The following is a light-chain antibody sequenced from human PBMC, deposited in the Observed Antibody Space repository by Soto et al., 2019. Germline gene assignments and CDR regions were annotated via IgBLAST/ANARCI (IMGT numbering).Light chain of an antibody. CDR2: GAS. J-gene: IGKJ1*01. CDR3: QQYSSWLWT. V-gene: IGKV3-15*01. CDR1: QSVGTK. Sequence: IVMTQSPATLSVSPGERANLSCRASQSVGTKLAWYQQTPGQAPRLLIYGASNRATGVPARISGSVSGTEFTLTIASLQSEDFAVYYCQQYSSWLWTFGQGTKVETK.